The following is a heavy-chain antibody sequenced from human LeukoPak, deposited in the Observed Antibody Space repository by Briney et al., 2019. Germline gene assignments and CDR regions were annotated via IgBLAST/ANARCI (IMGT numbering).Heavy chain of an antibody. CDR1: GGTFSGYA. V-gene: IGHV1-69*01. CDR3: ATTPDIVVVVAAIRLDY. Sequence: ASVKVSCKASGGTFSGYAISWVRQAPGQGLEWMGGIIPIFGTANYAQKFQGRVTITADESTSTAYMELSSLRSEDTAVYYCATTPDIVVVVAAIRLDYWGQGTLVTVSS. J-gene: IGHJ4*02. D-gene: IGHD2-15*01. CDR2: IIPIFGTA.